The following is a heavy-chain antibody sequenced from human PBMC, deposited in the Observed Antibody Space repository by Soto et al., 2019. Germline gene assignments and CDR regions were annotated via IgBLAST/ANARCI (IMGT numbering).Heavy chain of an antibody. J-gene: IGHJ4*02. Sequence: GSLRLSCAASGFTFRSYAMHWVRQAPGKGLEWAAVISYDGSNKYYADSVKGRFTISRDNSKNTLYLQLNSLRAEDTAVYYCAKLTPYYYDTSGRQGYFDYWGQGTLVTVSS. CDR1: GFTFRSYA. V-gene: IGHV3-30-3*02. D-gene: IGHD3-22*01. CDR2: ISYDGSNK. CDR3: AKLTPYYYDTSGRQGYFDY.